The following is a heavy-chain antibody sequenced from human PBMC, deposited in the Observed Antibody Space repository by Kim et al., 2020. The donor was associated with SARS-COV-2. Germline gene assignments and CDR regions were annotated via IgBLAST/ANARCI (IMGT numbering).Heavy chain of an antibody. CDR1: GFTFSSYN. J-gene: IGHJ4*02. CDR2: ISASGGTI. D-gene: IGHD3-16*01. V-gene: IGHV3-48*02. CDR3: ANCRGGSTSSLEF. Sequence: GGSLRLSCAASGFTFSSYNMNWVRRAPGRGLEWIAYISASGGTIYYTDSVKERFTVSRDNVNNSLFLQMNSLKDEDTAVYYCANCRGGSTSSLEFWGQGTQVTVPS.